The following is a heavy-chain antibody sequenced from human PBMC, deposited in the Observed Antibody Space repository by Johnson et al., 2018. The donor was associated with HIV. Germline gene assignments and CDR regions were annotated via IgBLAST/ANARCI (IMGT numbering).Heavy chain of an antibody. V-gene: IGHV3-30*14. Sequence: QVQLVESGGGVVQPGRSLRLSCAASGFTFNSNAMHWVRQATGKGLEWVAVISYDGSSKYYADSVKGRFTISRDNSRNTLYLQMNSLRAGDTAVYYCAREGWEPWCAFDIWGQGTMVTVSS. CDR2: ISYDGSSK. J-gene: IGHJ3*02. CDR3: AREGWEPWCAFDI. D-gene: IGHD1-26*01. CDR1: GFTFNSNA.